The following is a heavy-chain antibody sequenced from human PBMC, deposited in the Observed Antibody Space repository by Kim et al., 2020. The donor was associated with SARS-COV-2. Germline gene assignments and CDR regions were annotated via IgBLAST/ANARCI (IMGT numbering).Heavy chain of an antibody. V-gene: IGHV3-15*01. Sequence: GGSLRLSCAASGFTFTNAWMSWVRQAPGKGLEWVGRIKSKTDGGTTDCAPPVKGRFTISRDDSKNTLSLQMNSLKTEDTAIYYCTTYRISGYSSDCYGRMGCWGQGTLVTVSS. CDR1: GFTFTNAW. D-gene: IGHD6-19*01. J-gene: IGHJ4*02. CDR3: TTYRISGYSSDCYGRMGC. CDR2: IKSKTDGGTT.